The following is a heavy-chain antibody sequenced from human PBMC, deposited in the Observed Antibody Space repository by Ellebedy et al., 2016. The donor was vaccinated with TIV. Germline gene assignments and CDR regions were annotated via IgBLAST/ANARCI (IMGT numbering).Heavy chain of an antibody. J-gene: IGHJ4*02. CDR1: GYTFTSYA. CDR3: ARDGAVTTVFDY. V-gene: IGHV1-3*01. D-gene: IGHD4-17*01. CDR2: INAGNGNT. Sequence: AASVKVSCKASGYTFTSYAMHWVRQAPGQRLEWMGWINAGNGNTKYSQKFQGRVTITRDTSASTAYMELSSLRSDDTAVYYCARDGAVTTVFDYWGQGTLVTVSS.